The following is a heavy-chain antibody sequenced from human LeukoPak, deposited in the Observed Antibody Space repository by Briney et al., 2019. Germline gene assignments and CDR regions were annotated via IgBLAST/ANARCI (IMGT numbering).Heavy chain of an antibody. CDR3: AKDYRIVGVTSLDY. D-gene: IGHD1-26*01. V-gene: IGHV3-23*01. J-gene: IGHJ4*02. Sequence: GGSLRLSCAASGYTFSSYGMHWVRQAPGKGLEWVSAISGSGGSTYYADSVKGRFTISRDNSKNTLYLQMNSLRAEDTAVYYCAKDYRIVGVTSLDYWGQGTLVTVSS. CDR2: ISGSGGST. CDR1: GYTFSSYG.